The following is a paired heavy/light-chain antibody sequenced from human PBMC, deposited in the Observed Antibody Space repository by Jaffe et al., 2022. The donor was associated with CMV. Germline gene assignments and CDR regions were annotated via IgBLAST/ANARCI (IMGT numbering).Heavy chain of an antibody. J-gene: IGHJ5*02. CDR1: GFSLTNARTG. CDR3: VRIQLWGAYKWFDP. D-gene: IGHD5-18*01. Sequence: QVTLKESGPVLVKPTETLTLTCTVSGFSLTNARTGVSWVRQPPGKALEWLAHIFSNDEKSYSTSLKSRLTISKDTSKSQVVLNMTNMDPVDTGTYYCVRIQLWGAYKWFDPWGQGTLVTVSS. V-gene: IGHV2-26*01. CDR2: IFSNDEK.
Light chain of an antibody. V-gene: IGKV1-39*01. Sequence: DIQMTQSPSSLSASVGDRVTITCRASQSISSYLNWYQQKPGKAPELLIFAASSLQSAVPSRFSGSGSGTHFTLTISSLQPEDFATYYCQQTNSPVTFGQGTKVEIK. CDR1: QSISSY. CDR2: AAS. J-gene: IGKJ1*01. CDR3: QQTNSPVT.